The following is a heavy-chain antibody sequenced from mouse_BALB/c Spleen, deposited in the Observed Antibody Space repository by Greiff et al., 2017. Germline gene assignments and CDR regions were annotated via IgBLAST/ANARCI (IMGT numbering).Heavy chain of an antibody. V-gene: IGHV1S29*02. Sequence: EVKLVESGPELVKPGASVKISCKASGYTFTDYNMHWVKQSHGKSLEWIGYIYPYNGGTGYNQKFKSKATLTVDNSSSTAYMELRSLTSEDSAVYYCAKSYGNYLYYAMDYWGQGTSVTVSS. CDR1: GYTFTDYN. CDR3: AKSYGNYLYYAMDY. CDR2: IYPYNGGT. J-gene: IGHJ4*01. D-gene: IGHD2-1*01.